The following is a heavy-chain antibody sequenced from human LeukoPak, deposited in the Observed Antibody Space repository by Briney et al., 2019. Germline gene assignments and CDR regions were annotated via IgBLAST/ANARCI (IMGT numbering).Heavy chain of an antibody. D-gene: IGHD3-22*01. CDR2: IKKDVGEK. J-gene: IGHJ4*02. CDR3: VKGAGYYYDSRFDY. CDR1: GFTFSSHW. V-gene: IGHV3-7*03. Sequence: GGSLRLSCAASGFTFSSHWMTWIRQAPGKGLEWVASIKKDVGEKFYVDSVKGRFTISRDNAKNSLYLHMNSLRAEDTALYYCVKGAGYYYDSRFDYWGQGTLVTVSS.